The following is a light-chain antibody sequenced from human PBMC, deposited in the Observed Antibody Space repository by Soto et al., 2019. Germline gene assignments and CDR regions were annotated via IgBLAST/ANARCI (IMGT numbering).Light chain of an antibody. J-gene: IGKJ4*01. V-gene: IGKV3-11*01. CDR2: DAS. CDR3: QQRSNWPPLT. Sequence: ELVLTQSPATLSLSPGERATLSCRASQSVSSYLAWYQQKPGQAPRLLIYDASNRATGIPARFSGSGSGTDFTLTISSLEPEDFAVYYCQQRSNWPPLTFGGATTVDIK. CDR1: QSVSSY.